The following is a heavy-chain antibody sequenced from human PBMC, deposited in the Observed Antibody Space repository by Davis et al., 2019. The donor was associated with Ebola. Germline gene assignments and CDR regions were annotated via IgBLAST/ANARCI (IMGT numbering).Heavy chain of an antibody. Sequence: PGGSLRLSCAASGFTFSAYHMNWVRQAPGKGLEWVANIRDSEVTYYADSVKGRFTISRDNSKNTLYLQMNSLRAEDTAVYYCARPMITFGSYGMDVWGQGTTVTVSS. V-gene: IGHV3-23*01. CDR1: GFTFSAYH. CDR3: ARPMITFGSYGMDV. J-gene: IGHJ6*02. CDR2: IRDSEVT. D-gene: IGHD3-16*01.